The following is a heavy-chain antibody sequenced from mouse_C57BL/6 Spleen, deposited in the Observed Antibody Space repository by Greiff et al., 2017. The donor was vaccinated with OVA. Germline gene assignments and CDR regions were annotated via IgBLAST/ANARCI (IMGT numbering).Heavy chain of an antibody. CDR2: IDTYDSET. Sequence: QVQLQQPGAELVRPGSSVKLSCQASGYTFTSYWMHWVKQRPVKGLEWIGNIDTYDSETHYNQKFKDKATLTVDKSSSTAYMQLSSLTSEDSAFYYCSRGDYYYGDGTRYLYFDVWGTGTTVTVSS. D-gene: IGHD2-4*01. CDR1: GYTFTSYW. J-gene: IGHJ1*03. CDR3: SRGDYYYGDGTRYLYFDV. V-gene: IGHV1-52*01.